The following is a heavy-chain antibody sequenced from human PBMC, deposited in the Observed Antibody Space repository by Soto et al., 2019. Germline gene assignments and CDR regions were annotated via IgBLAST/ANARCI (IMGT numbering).Heavy chain of an antibody. CDR2: ISSDSRYI. CDR1: GFTLSNYA. D-gene: IGHD3-3*01. J-gene: IGHJ4*02. Sequence: PGGSLRLSCAASGFTLSNYAVNWVRQAPGKGLEWVSYISSDSRYIYHGDSVKGRFTISRDNARNSVDLQMNSLRDEDTAVYYCVKKRWEDFFFRNVAVYDLDVWGQGPRVTVSS. CDR3: VKKRWEDFFFRNVAVYDLDV. V-gene: IGHV3-48*02.